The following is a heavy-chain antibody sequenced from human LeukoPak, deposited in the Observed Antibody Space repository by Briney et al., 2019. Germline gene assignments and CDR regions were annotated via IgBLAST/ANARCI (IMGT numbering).Heavy chain of an antibody. CDR2: INPNVGST. J-gene: IGHJ4*02. V-gene: IGHV1-46*01. CDR1: GYSFTSYY. Sequence: ASVTVSCKASGYSFTSYYMHWVRQAPGQGLEWVGIINPNVGSTSYAQRFQGRITLTRDTSTSTVYMELTSLRFDDTAVYYCARAPDNYGIDDYWGQGTLVTVSS. D-gene: IGHD5-18*01. CDR3: ARAPDNYGIDDY.